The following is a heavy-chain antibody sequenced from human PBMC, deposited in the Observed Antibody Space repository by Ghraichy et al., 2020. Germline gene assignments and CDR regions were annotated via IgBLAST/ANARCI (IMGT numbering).Heavy chain of an antibody. D-gene: IGHD4/OR15-4a*01. CDR3: ARGCPETIYMDV. CDR1: GGSFSGYY. Sequence: SQTLSLTCAVYGGSFSGYYWSWIRQPPGKGLEWIGEINHSGSTNYNPSLKSRVTISVDTSKNQFSLKLSSVTVADTAVYYCARGCPETIYMDVWGKGTTVTVSS. J-gene: IGHJ6*03. V-gene: IGHV4-34*01. CDR2: INHSGST.